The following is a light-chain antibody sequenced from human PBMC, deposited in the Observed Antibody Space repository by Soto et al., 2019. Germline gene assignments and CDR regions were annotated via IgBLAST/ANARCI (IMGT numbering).Light chain of an antibody. V-gene: IGLV2-14*01. J-gene: IGLJ1*01. CDR2: QVT. CDR1: SSDIGGYYS. Sequence: QSALTQPASVSGSPGQSITISCTGTSSDIGGYYSVSWYQHHPGKAPKLLISQVTLRPSRVSNRFSGSKSGNTASLTISGLQADDEADYYCTSYSSSDIFYVFGTGTKLTVL. CDR3: TSYSSSDIFYV.